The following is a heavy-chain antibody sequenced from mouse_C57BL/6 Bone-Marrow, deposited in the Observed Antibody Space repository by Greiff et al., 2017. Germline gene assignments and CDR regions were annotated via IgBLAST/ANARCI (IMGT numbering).Heavy chain of an antibody. V-gene: IGHV1-69*01. CDR1: GYTFTSYW. J-gene: IGHJ3*01. CDR3: ARGGWLRFAY. D-gene: IGHD2-3*01. Sequence: QVQLKQPGAELVMPGASVKLSCKASGYTFTSYWMHWVKQRPGQGLEWIGEIDPSDSYTNYNQKFKGKSTLTVDKSSSTAYMQLSSLTSEDSAVYCCARGGWLRFAYWGQGTLVTVSA. CDR2: IDPSDSYT.